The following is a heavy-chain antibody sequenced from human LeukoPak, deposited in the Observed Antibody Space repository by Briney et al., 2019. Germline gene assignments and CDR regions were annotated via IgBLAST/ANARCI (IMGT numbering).Heavy chain of an antibody. V-gene: IGHV3-23*01. CDR1: GFSFSSYT. CDR3: AKEGFALGLFDP. J-gene: IGHJ5*02. Sequence: GGSLRLSCAASGFSFSSYTMSWVRQAPGKVLEWVSGISDRGSTTYYADSVKGRFTISRDNSKNTLYLQMNSLRAEDTAVYYCAKEGFALGLFDPWGQGTLVTVSS. CDR2: ISDRGSTT. D-gene: IGHD2-21*01.